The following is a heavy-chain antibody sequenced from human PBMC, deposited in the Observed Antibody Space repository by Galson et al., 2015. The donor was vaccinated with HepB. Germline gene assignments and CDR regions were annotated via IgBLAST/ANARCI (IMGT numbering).Heavy chain of an antibody. CDR2: FDPEEGET. D-gene: IGHD3-10*01. CDR3: VGSGDFHAFYL. Sequence: SVKVSCKVSGSTLNELSIHWVRQAPGKGLEWVGGFDPEEGETIYAQKLQDTLNMTEDTSTDTVYMELTSLTSEDTAIYFCVGSGDFHAFYLWGQGTMVTVSS. V-gene: IGHV1-24*01. CDR1: GSTLNELS. J-gene: IGHJ3*01.